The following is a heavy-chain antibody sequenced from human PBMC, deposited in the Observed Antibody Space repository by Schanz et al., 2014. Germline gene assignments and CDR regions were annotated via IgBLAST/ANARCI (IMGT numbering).Heavy chain of an antibody. V-gene: IGHV3-48*04. D-gene: IGHD3-10*01. Sequence: EVQLVESGGGLVQPGGSLRLSCAASGFTFSSYSMNWVRQAPGKGLEWISFINTGSNYINYADSVKGRFTISRDNTKNSLFLQLNSLRAEDTAVYYCARIGGSVFDYWAQGTLVTVSS. J-gene: IGHJ4*02. CDR1: GFTFSSYS. CDR3: ARIGGSVFDY. CDR2: INTGSNYI.